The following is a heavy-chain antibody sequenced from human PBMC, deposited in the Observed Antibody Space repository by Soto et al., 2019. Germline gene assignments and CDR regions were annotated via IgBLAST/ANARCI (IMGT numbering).Heavy chain of an antibody. CDR1: GFTFSSYG. CDR3: ARDPNVVPAANFDY. D-gene: IGHD2-2*01. CDR2: IWYDGSNK. V-gene: IGHV3-33*01. Sequence: PGGSLRLPCAASGFTFSSYGMHWVRQAPGKGLEWVAVIWYDGSNKYYADSVKGRFTISRDNSKNTLYLQMNSLRAEDTAVYYCARDPNVVPAANFDYWGQGTLVTVSS. J-gene: IGHJ4*02.